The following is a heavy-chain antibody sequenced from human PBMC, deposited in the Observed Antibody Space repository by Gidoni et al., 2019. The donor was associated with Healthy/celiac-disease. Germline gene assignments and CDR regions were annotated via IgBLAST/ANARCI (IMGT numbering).Heavy chain of an antibody. CDR3: ARHWPLWLVRGVGAFDI. D-gene: IGHD6-19*01. CDR2: IYYSGST. V-gene: IGHV4-39*01. Sequence: QLQLQESGPGLVKPSETLSLTCTVSGGSISSSSYYWGWIRQPPGKGLEWIGSIYYSGSTYYNPSLKSRVTISVDTSKNQFSLKLSSVTAADTAVYYCARHWPLWLVRGVGAFDIWGQGTMVTVSS. J-gene: IGHJ3*02. CDR1: GGSISSSSYY.